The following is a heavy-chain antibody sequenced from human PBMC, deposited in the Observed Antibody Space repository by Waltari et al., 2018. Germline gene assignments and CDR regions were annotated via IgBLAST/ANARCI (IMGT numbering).Heavy chain of an antibody. CDR1: GGSISSNGYA. D-gene: IGHD6-13*01. CDR3: ARQVAPGHSTSWYFDS. CDR2: VSYSAPS. Sequence: QVQLQESGPGLVRPSESLSLACGVSGGSISSNGYAWAWVRQPPGKGLEWIASVSYSAPSYSTPSLSSRLSAFVDTSKHQVSLRLSSVTAADTARYFCARQVAPGHSTSWYFDSWGRGTLVTVFS. V-gene: IGHV4-39*01. J-gene: IGHJ4*02.